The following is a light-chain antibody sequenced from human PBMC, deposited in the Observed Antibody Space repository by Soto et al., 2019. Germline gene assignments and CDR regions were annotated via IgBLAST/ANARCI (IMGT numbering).Light chain of an antibody. CDR2: EVS. V-gene: IGLV2-14*01. Sequence: HSALTQPASVSGSPGQSITISCTGTNSDVGGYNYVSWYQQHPGKAPKLMIYEVSYRPSGVSNRFSGPKSGNTASLTISGLQAEDEADYYCSSYTSSSTYVFGTGTKVTVL. CDR3: SSYTSSSTYV. J-gene: IGLJ1*01. CDR1: NSDVGGYNY.